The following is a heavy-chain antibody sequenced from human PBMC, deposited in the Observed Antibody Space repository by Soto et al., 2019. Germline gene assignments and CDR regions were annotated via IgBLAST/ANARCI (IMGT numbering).Heavy chain of an antibody. J-gene: IGHJ5*02. CDR2: IYNSGST. Sequence: ASETLSLTCAVSGGYISGGYYSWSWIRQPPGKGLEWIGFIYNSGSTYYNSSLKSRVTISVDRSKNHFFLNLTSVTAADTAVYFCARVPRQLEPTLCFDPWGQGTLVTVSA. CDR3: ARVPRQLEPTLCFDP. V-gene: IGHV4-30-2*01. CDR1: GGYISGGYYS. D-gene: IGHD1-1*01.